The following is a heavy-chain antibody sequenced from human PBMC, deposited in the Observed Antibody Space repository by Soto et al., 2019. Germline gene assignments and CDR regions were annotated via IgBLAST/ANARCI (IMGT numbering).Heavy chain of an antibody. CDR1: GDSISNGAYY. D-gene: IGHD3-10*01. Sequence: SETLSLTCTVSGDSISNGAYYWGWIRQHPGKGLEWIIYMHYSGTTYYNPSLRSRVTISLDTSKNQFSLKLSSVTAADTAVYYCARQAFGELWYYGMDVWGQGTTVTVSS. CDR2: MHYSGTT. V-gene: IGHV4-31*03. J-gene: IGHJ6*02. CDR3: ARQAFGELWYYGMDV.